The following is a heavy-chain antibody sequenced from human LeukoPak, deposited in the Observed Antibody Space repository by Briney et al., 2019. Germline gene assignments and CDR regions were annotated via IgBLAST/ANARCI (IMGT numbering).Heavy chain of an antibody. D-gene: IGHD6-13*01. J-gene: IGHJ4*02. Sequence: GGSLRLSCTASGFTFCDYYMSWIRQAPGKGLEWVSYISSSSYTNYADSVKGRFTISRDNAKNSLYLQMNSLRAEDTAVYYCARVPASSSMYVGYWGQGTLVTVSS. CDR3: ARVPASSSMYVGY. CDR1: GFTFCDYY. CDR2: ISSSSYT. V-gene: IGHV3-11*05.